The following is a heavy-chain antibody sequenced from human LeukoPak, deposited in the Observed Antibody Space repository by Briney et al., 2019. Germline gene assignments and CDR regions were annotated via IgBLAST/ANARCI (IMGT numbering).Heavy chain of an antibody. CDR2: INTNTGNT. J-gene: IGHJ4*02. CDR1: GYTFTTYA. D-gene: IGHD3-16*01. V-gene: IGHV1-3*03. Sequence: ASVKVSCKASGYTFTTYALHWVRQAPGQRLEWMGWINTNTGNTKYSQEFQGRLTITRDTSANTAYMELSSLRSEDMALYYCARGWGGNAFVPPADWGPGTLVTVSS. CDR3: ARGWGGNAFVPPAD.